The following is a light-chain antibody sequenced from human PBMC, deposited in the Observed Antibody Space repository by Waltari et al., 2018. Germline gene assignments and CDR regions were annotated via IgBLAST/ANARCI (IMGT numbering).Light chain of an antibody. Sequence: QSVLTQPPSVSGAPGQRVTISCTGSGSNIGAGDDVHWYQQLPRAAPKPLIYGSTSRPLGVPARFFGSTSGTSASLAITGLQAEDEADYYCQSYDTSLSVVFGGGTKLTVL. CDR3: QSYDTSLSVV. V-gene: IGLV1-40*01. CDR1: GSNIGAGDD. CDR2: GST. J-gene: IGLJ3*02.